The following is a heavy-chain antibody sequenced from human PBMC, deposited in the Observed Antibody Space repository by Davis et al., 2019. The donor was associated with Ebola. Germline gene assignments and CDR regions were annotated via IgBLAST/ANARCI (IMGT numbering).Heavy chain of an antibody. Sequence: GESLKISCAVSGFTISSHYMSWVRQAPGKGLEWVAKITGDGSVQEYVDSVKGRFTISRDNAKNSLFLQMNIMRAEDTAVYYCARDWDGDGSGIDYWGQGTLVTVSS. D-gene: IGHD3-10*01. CDR3: ARDWDGDGSGIDY. J-gene: IGHJ4*02. CDR2: ITGDGSVQ. CDR1: GFTISSHY. V-gene: IGHV3-7*01.